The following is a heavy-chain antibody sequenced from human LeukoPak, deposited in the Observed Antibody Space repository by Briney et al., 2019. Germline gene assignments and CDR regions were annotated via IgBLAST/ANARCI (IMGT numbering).Heavy chain of an antibody. J-gene: IGHJ4*02. Sequence: SETLSLTCAVSGYSISSGYYWGWIRQPPGKGLEWIGSIYHSGSTYYNPSLKSRVTISVDTSKNQFSLKLSSVTAADTAVYYCARRLIPDYWGQGTLVTVSS. CDR3: ARRLIPDY. CDR2: IYHSGST. D-gene: IGHD2-8*01. V-gene: IGHV4-38-2*01. CDR1: GYSISSGYY.